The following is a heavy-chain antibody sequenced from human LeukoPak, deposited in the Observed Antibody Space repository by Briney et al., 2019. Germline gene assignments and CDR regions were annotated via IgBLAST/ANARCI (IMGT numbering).Heavy chain of an antibody. CDR1: GGTFSSYA. CDR3: ARDSVYVWGSYRFDY. D-gene: IGHD3-16*02. Sequence: SVKVSCKASGGTFSSYAISWVRQAPGQGLEWMGKIIPIFGTANYAQKFQGRVTITTDESTSTAYMELSSLRSEDTAVYYCARDSVYVWGSYRFDYWGQGTLVTASS. J-gene: IGHJ4*02. V-gene: IGHV1-69*05. CDR2: IIPIFGTA.